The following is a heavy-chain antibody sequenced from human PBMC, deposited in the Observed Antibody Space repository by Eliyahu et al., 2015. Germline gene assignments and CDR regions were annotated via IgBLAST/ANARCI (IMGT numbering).Heavy chain of an antibody. V-gene: IGHV4-39*01. D-gene: IGHD6-13*01. CDR3: TRHNSIAAAGIDI. CDR2: IYYSGSA. Sequence: QLQLQESGPGLVKPSETLSLTCTVXGGSISSTTYYWGWIRQPPGKGLEWIGSIYYSGSAYYNPSLKSRVTISVDTSKNQFSLNLSSVTAADTAVYYCTRHNSIAAAGIDIWGQGTMVTVSS. J-gene: IGHJ3*02. CDR1: GGSISSTTYY.